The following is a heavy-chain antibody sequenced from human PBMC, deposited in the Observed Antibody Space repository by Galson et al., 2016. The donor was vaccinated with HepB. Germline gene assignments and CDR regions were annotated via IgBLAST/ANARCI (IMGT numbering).Heavy chain of an antibody. D-gene: IGHD6-19*01. Sequence: SVKVSCKASGYAFTDYYMHWVRQAPGQGLEWMGRINPNSGGTTYAQKFQGRVTMSRDTSISTVYMELTRLRSDDTAVYYCASGYNSGPRGYWGQGTLVTVSS. V-gene: IGHV1-2*06. CDR3: ASGYNSGPRGY. CDR1: GYAFTDYY. CDR2: INPNSGGT. J-gene: IGHJ4*02.